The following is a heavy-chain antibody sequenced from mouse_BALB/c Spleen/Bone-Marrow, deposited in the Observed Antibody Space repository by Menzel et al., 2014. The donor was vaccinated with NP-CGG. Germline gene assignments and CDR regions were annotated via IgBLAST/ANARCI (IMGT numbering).Heavy chain of an antibody. CDR1: GYTFTDYW. CDR3: ARFYDGYYIPLDY. CDR2: INPSTGYT. V-gene: IGHV1-7*01. D-gene: IGHD2-3*01. J-gene: IGHJ2*01. Sequence: QVQLQQSGAELAKPGASVKMSCKASGYTFTDYWMHWVKQRPGQGLEWLGYINPSTGYTEYNQKFKDKATLTADKSSSTAYMQLNSLTSEDSAVYYCARFYDGYYIPLDYWGQGTTLTVSS.